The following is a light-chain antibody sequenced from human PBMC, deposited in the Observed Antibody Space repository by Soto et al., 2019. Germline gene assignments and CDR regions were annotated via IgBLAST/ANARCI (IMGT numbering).Light chain of an antibody. Sequence: DIQMTQSPSTLSASVGDRVIITCRASESISNWLAWYQQKPGKAPNLLIYAASTLRSGVPSRFSGSGSGTEFTLTITGVEPEDFATYYCQQGYYTPYTFGQGTKVDIK. J-gene: IGKJ2*01. CDR2: AAS. V-gene: IGKV1-39*01. CDR3: QQGYYTPYT. CDR1: ESISNW.